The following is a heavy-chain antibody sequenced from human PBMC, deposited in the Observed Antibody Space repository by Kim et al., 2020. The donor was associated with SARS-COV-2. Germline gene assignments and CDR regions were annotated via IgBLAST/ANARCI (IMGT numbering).Heavy chain of an antibody. D-gene: IGHD3-22*01. J-gene: IGHJ4*02. CDR3: AKERSDYYDSSGSDY. Sequence: DSVKGRFTIARDKSKNTLCLKMNSLRAEDTAVYYCAKERSDYYDSSGSDYWGQGTLVTVSS. V-gene: IGHV3-23*01.